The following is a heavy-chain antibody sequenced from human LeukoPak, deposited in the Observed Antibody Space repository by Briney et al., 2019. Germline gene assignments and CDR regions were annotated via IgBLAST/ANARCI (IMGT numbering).Heavy chain of an antibody. CDR2: ITSSSST. D-gene: IGHD3-3*01. CDR3: ARVGFYDFWGGINFFDY. V-gene: IGHV3-21*01. J-gene: IGHJ4*02. CDR1: GFTFSSYS. Sequence: GGSLRLSRAASGFTFSSYSVNWVRQAPGKGLEWVSSITSSSSTYYSDSVKGRFTISRDNAKNSLYLQMNSLRVEDTAVYYCARVGFYDFWGGINFFDYWGQGTLVTVSS.